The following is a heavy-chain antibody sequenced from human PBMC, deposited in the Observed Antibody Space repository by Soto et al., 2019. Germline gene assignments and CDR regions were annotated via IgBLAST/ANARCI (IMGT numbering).Heavy chain of an antibody. D-gene: IGHD3-10*01. CDR1: GFTFSSYA. Sequence: GGSLRLSCAASGFTFSSYAMSWVRQAPGKGLEWVSAISGSGGSTYYADSVKGRFTISRDNSKNTLYLQMNSLRAEDTAVYYCAKRGRQSLAGFGELFSYYYYMDVWGKGTTVTVSS. V-gene: IGHV3-23*01. J-gene: IGHJ6*03. CDR2: ISGSGGST. CDR3: AKRGRQSLAGFGELFSYYYYMDV.